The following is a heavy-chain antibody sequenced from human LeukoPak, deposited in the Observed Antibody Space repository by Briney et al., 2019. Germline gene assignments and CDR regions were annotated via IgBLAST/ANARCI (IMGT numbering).Heavy chain of an antibody. CDR3: GRGYYIDY. CDR2: TYYRSKWYT. Sequence: PSETLSLTCTVSGGSISSYYWNWIRQSPSRGLEWLGRTYYRSKWYTDHAVSLKGRISISADTSKNQFSLQLNSVTPEDTAVYYCGRGYYIDYWGQGTLVTVSS. CDR1: GGSISSYY. V-gene: IGHV6-1*01. D-gene: IGHD3-10*01. J-gene: IGHJ4*02.